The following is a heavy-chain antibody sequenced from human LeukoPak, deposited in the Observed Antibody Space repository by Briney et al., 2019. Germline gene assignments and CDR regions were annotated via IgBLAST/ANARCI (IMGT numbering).Heavy chain of an antibody. CDR3: ASGRRYGDHASWFDP. D-gene: IGHD4-17*01. CDR2: IYYSGST. V-gene: IGHV4-31*03. Sequence: SETLSLTCTVSGGSISSGGYYWSWIRQHPGKGLEWIGYIYYSGSTYYNPSLKSRVTISVDTSKNQFSLKLSSVTAADTAVYYCASGRRYGDHASWFDPWGQGTLVTVSS. J-gene: IGHJ5*02. CDR1: GGSISSGGYY.